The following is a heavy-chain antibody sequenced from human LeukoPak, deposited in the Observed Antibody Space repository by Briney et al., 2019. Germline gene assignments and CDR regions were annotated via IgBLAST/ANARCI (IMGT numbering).Heavy chain of an antibody. CDR1: GGTFSSYA. J-gene: IGHJ3*02. D-gene: IGHD3-22*01. CDR2: IIPIFGTA. Sequence: SVKVSCKASGGTFSSYAISCVRQAPGQGLEWMGGIIPIFGTANYAQKFQGRVTITADESTSTAYMELSSLRSEDTAVYYRASRPMTTDAFDIWGQGTMVTVSS. CDR3: ASRPMTTDAFDI. V-gene: IGHV1-69*13.